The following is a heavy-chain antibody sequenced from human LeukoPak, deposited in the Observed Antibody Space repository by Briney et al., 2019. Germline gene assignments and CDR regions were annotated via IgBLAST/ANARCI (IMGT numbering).Heavy chain of an antibody. CDR2: ISSSGGIT. J-gene: IGHJ4*02. Sequence: PGGSLRLSCAASGFTFSTYAMTWVRQAPGKGLEWVSGISSSGGITLFADSVKGRFTISRDNSKNTLYLQMNSLRAEDTAVYYCAKVRQSTSPSPLPGDYWGQGTLVTVSS. V-gene: IGHV3-23*01. CDR3: AKVRQSTSPSPLPGDY. CDR1: GFTFSTYA.